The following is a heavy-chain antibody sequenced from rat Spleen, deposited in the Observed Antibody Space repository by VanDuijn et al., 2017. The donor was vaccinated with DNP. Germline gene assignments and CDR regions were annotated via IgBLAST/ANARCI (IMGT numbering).Heavy chain of an antibody. CDR2: IIYDGSST. Sequence: EVQLVESGGGLVQPGRSLRLSCAASGFTFSDYNMAWIRQVPKKGLEWVATIIYDGSSTFYRDSVRGRFTISRDNARNNLYLQMDSLRSEDTATYYCTSYSFWGQVVMVTVSS. CDR1: GFTFSDYN. J-gene: IGHJ2*01. CDR3: TSYSF. V-gene: IGHV5-7*01. D-gene: IGHD1-1*01.